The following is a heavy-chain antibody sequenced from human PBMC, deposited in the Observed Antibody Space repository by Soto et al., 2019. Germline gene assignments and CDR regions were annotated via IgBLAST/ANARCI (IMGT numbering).Heavy chain of an antibody. CDR3: AKDRHSSGTYYYYYGMDV. V-gene: IGHV3-30*18. CDR2: ISYDGSNK. CDR1: GFTFSSYG. D-gene: IGHD6-19*01. J-gene: IGHJ6*02. Sequence: QVQLVESGGGVVQPGRSLRLSCAASGFTFSSYGMHWVRQAPGKGLEWVAVISYDGSNKYYADSVKGRFTISRDNSKNPLYLQMNSLRAEDTAVYYCAKDRHSSGTYYYYYGMDVWGQGTMVTVSS.